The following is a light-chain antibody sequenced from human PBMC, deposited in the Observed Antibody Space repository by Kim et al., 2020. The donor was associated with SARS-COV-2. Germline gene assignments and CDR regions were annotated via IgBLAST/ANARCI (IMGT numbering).Light chain of an antibody. V-gene: IGKV1-17*03. CDR2: AAS. Sequence: DIQMTQSPSSMSASVGDRVTITCRASQGISNCLAWFQQRAGKVPKRLIYAASALQSGVPSRFSGSGSGTDFTLTINSLQPEDFATYYCLQHNSYPLTFGQGTKVDIK. CDR1: QGISNC. J-gene: IGKJ1*01. CDR3: LQHNSYPLT.